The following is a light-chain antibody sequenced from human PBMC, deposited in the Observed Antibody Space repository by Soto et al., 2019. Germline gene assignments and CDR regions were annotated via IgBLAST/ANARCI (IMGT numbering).Light chain of an antibody. J-gene: IGKJ3*01. Sequence: DVQMTQSPSSLSASVGDRVTITCRASQGIGNYLAWYQQRPGKVPKLLIYAASTLQSGVPSRFSGSGSGTDFTLTISSLQPEDVATYYCQKYNNAPRTFGPGTKVEIK. V-gene: IGKV1-27*01. CDR1: QGIGNY. CDR3: QKYNNAPRT. CDR2: AAS.